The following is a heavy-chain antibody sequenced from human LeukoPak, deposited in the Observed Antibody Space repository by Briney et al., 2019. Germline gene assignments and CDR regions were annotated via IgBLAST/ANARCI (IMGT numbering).Heavy chain of an antibody. V-gene: IGHV3-13*01. J-gene: IGHJ6*03. CDR3: ARGQLDYYYYMDV. D-gene: IGHD6-13*01. CDR1: GFTFSGYD. CDR2: IGTAGDT. Sequence: GGSLRLSCAASGFTFSGYDMHWVRHATGKGLERVSAIGTAGDTYYPGSVKGRFTISRENAKNSLYLQMNSLRAGDTAVYFCARGQLDYYYYMDVWGKGTTVTVSS.